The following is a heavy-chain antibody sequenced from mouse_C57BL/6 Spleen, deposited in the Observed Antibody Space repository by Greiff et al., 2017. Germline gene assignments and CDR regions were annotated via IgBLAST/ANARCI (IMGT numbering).Heavy chain of an antibody. V-gene: IGHV1-72*01. CDR3: ARNRGGDGYYNYYAMDY. Sequence: QVQLQQPGAELVKPGASVKLSCKASGYTFTSYWMHWVKQRPGRGLEWIGRIDPNSGGTKYNEKFKSKATLTVDKPSSTAYMQLSSLTSEDSAVYYCARNRGGDGYYNYYAMDYWGQGTSVTVSS. CDR2: IDPNSGGT. D-gene: IGHD2-3*01. J-gene: IGHJ4*01. CDR1: GYTFTSYW.